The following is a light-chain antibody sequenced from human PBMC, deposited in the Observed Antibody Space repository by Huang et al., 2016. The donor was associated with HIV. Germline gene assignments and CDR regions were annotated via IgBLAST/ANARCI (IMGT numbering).Light chain of an antibody. CDR3: HQYYNTPYT. V-gene: IGKV4-1*01. CDR1: QSVLDNSNNKNC. Sequence: DIVMTQSPDSLAVSLGERATINCKSSQSVLDNSNNKNCLAWFQQKPGQPPKLLMYWASSRESGVPDRFSGSGSGTDFTLTSSSLQAEDVAVYYCHQYYNTPYTFGQGTKLEIK. CDR2: WAS. J-gene: IGKJ2*01.